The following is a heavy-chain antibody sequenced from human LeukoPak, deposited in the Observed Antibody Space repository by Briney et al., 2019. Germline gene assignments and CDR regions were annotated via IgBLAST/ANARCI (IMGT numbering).Heavy chain of an antibody. CDR2: IIPIFGTA. CDR3: ASLRKGGYSYCQFDY. Sequence: ASVKVSCKASGGTFSSYAISWVRQAPGQGLEWMGGIIPIFGTANYAQKFQGRVTITADESTSTAYMELSSLRSEDTAVYYCASLRKGGYSYCQFDYWGQGTLVTVSS. V-gene: IGHV1-69*01. J-gene: IGHJ4*02. CDR1: GGTFSSYA. D-gene: IGHD5-18*01.